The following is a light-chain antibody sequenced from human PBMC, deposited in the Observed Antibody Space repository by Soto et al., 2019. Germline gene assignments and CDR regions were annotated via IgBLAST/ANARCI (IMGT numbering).Light chain of an antibody. V-gene: IGLV4-60*02. CDR1: SGHSSYI. J-gene: IGLJ3*02. CDR3: ENWDSNTRV. CDR2: LEGSGSY. Sequence: QAVVTQSSSASASLGSSVKLTCTLSSGHSSYIIAWHQQQPGKAPRYLMKLEGSGSYNKGSGVPDRFSGSSSGADRYLTISHLQFEEEADYYCENWDSNTRVFGGGTKLTVL.